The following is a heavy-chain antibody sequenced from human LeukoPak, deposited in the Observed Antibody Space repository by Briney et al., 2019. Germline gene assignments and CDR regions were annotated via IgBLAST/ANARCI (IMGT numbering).Heavy chain of an antibody. Sequence: PGESLRLSCAASGFTVRSYSMNWVRQAPGKGLEWVSYISSSSSTIYYADSVKGRFTISRDNAKNSLYLQMNSLRAEDTAVYYCARERVATINYWGQGTLVTVSS. V-gene: IGHV3-48*01. CDR2: ISSSSSTI. D-gene: IGHD5-12*01. J-gene: IGHJ4*02. CDR3: ARERVATINY. CDR1: GFTVRSYS.